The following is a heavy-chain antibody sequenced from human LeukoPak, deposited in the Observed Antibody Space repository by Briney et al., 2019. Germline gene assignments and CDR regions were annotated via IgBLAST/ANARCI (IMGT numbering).Heavy chain of an antibody. V-gene: IGHV3-30*02. D-gene: IGHD5-12*01. CDR2: IRYDGSIR. CDR1: GFTFSTYG. CDR3: AKDRSGYGPDY. J-gene: IGHJ4*02. Sequence: GGSLRLSCAASGFTFSTYGMHWIRQAQGKGLEWVAFIRYDGSIRYYADSVKGRFTISRDNSQNTLYLQMNSLRPEGTGVYYCAKDRSGYGPDYWGQGTLVTVSS.